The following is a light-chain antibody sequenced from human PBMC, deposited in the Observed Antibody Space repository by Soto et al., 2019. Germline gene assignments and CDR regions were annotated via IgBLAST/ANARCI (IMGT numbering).Light chain of an antibody. CDR2: DAS. CDR3: QQSDSLPIT. V-gene: IGKV1-33*01. CDR1: QDISNY. Sequence: DIQMTQSPSSLSASVGDRVTITCRASQDISNYLNWYQQRPGKAPKLLIYDASNLERGVPSRFSGTRSGTHFTFAITSLQPEDVATYYRQQSDSLPITFGQGTRLEI. J-gene: IGKJ5*01.